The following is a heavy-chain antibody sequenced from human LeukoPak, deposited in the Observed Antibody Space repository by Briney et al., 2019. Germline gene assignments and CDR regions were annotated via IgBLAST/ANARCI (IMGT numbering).Heavy chain of an antibody. Sequence: PSETLSLTCAVYGGSFSGYYWSWIRQPPGKGLEWIGEINHSGNTNYNPSLKSRVTISVDTSKNQFSLKLSSVTAADTAVYYCARESPGPWGQGTLVTVSS. CDR2: INHSGNT. CDR1: GGSFSGYY. CDR3: ARESPGP. J-gene: IGHJ5*02. V-gene: IGHV4-34*01.